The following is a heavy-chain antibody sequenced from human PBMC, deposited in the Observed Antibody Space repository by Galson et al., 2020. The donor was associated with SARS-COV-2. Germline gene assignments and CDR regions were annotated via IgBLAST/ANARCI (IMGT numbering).Heavy chain of an antibody. CDR1: GYIFSTYG. V-gene: IGHV3-30*18. CDR3: AKDRGYSSYDPPAYYSYGMDL. D-gene: IGHD5-12*01. J-gene: IGHJ6*02. Sequence: GGSLRLSCAASGYIFSTYGMHWVRQAPGKGLEWVAVISYGGNNKYYADSVKGRFNISRDNSKNTLFLQMNDLRGEDTAVYYCAKDRGYSSYDPPAYYSYGMDLWGQGTTVTVS. CDR2: ISYGGNNK.